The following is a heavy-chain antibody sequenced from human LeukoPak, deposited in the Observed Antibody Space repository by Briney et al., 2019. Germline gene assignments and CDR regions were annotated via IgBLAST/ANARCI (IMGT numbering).Heavy chain of an antibody. D-gene: IGHD3-22*01. CDR2: IWYDGSNK. CDR3: ARDPLNYDSSGYIRYYFDY. CDR1: GFTFSDYG. J-gene: IGHJ4*02. V-gene: IGHV3-33*01. Sequence: PGRSLRLSCAVSGFTFSDYGMHWVRQAPGKGLEWVAVIWYDGSNKYYADSVKGRFTISRDNSKNTLYLQMNSLRAEDTAVYYCARDPLNYDSSGYIRYYFDYWGQGTLVTVSS.